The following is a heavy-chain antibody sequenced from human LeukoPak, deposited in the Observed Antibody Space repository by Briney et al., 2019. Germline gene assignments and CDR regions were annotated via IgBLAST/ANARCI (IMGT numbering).Heavy chain of an antibody. CDR2: INPNSGGT. J-gene: IGHJ4*02. CDR1: GYTFTGYY. Sequence: ASVTVSCKASGYTFTGYYMHWVRQAPGQGVEWMGWINPNSGGTNYAQKFQGRVTMTRDTSISTAYLELSRLRSDDTAVYYCAIPWESSTNGEAENYFDYWGQGTLVTVSS. CDR3: AIPWESSTNGEAENYFDY. D-gene: IGHD6-13*01. V-gene: IGHV1-2*02.